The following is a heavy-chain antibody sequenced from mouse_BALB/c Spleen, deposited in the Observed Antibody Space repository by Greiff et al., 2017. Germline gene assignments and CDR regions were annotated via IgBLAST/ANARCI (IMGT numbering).Heavy chain of an antibody. D-gene: IGHD2-1*01. V-gene: IGHV5-12-2*01. CDR1: GFTFSSYT. CDR3: ARHYGNYGYFDV. Sequence: EVQVVESGGGLVQPGGSLKLSCAASGFTFSSYTMSWVRQTPEKRLEWVAYISNGGGSTYYPDTVKGRFTISRDNAKNTLYLQMSSLKSEDTAMYYCARHYGNYGYFDVWGAGTTVTVSS. J-gene: IGHJ1*01. CDR2: ISNGGGST.